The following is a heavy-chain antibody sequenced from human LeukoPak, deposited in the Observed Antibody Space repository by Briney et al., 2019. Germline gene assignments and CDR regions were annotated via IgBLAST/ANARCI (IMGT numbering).Heavy chain of an antibody. J-gene: IGHJ3*02. CDR2: INHSGST. V-gene: IGHV4-34*01. CDR3: ARDLYGGNPQGSDAFDI. D-gene: IGHD4-23*01. CDR1: GGSFSGYY. Sequence: SGTLSLTCAVYGGSFSGYYWSWIRQPPGKGLEWIGEINHSGSTNYNPSLKSRVTISVDTSKNQLSLKLSSVTAADTAVYYCARDLYGGNPQGSDAFDIWGQGTMVTVSS.